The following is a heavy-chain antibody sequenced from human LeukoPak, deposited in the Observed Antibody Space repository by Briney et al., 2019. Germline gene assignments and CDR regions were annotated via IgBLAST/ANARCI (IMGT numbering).Heavy chain of an antibody. Sequence: PSETLSLTCAVSGYSISSGYYWGWIRQPPGKGLEWIGSIYYSGSTYYNPSLKSRVTISVDTSKNQFSLKLSSVTAADTAVYYCARHYPAVVYFGYWGQGTLVTVSS. CDR2: IYYSGST. CDR1: GYSISSGYY. D-gene: IGHD2-21*01. CDR3: ARHYPAVVYFGY. J-gene: IGHJ4*02. V-gene: IGHV4-38-2*01.